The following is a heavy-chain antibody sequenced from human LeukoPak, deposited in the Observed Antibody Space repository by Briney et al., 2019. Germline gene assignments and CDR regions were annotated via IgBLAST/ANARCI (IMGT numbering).Heavy chain of an antibody. Sequence: GGSLRLSCTASGFTFGTYWMSWVRQAPGKGLEWVAIIWSDGSNKYYGDSVKGRFTISRDNSKNTLYLQMNSLRAEDTAVYYCARALFAGAFYGMDVWGQGTTVTVSS. CDR1: GFTFGTYW. J-gene: IGHJ6*02. CDR2: IWSDGSNK. D-gene: IGHD3-10*01. CDR3: ARALFAGAFYGMDV. V-gene: IGHV3-33*08.